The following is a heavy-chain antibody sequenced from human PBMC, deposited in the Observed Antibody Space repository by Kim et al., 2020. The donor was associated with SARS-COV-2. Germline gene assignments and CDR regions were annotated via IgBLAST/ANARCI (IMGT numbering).Heavy chain of an antibody. CDR1: GGSISSYY. CDR2: IYYSGST. V-gene: IGHV4-59*01. D-gene: IGHD3-10*01. Sequence: SETLSLTCTVSGGSISSYYWSWIRQPPGKGLEWIGFIYYSGSTNYNPSLTSRVTISVDTSTNQIYLKLSPVTVADAAAYYCARDRPVSGSGSYKYWFDP. J-gene: IGHJ5*02. CDR3: ARDRPVSGSGSYKYWFDP.